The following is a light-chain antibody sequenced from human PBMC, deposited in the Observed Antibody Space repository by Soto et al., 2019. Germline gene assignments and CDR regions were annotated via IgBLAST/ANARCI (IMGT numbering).Light chain of an antibody. CDR3: QQYHNWPPQYT. Sequence: EIVMTQSPASLSVSPGDGATLSCWASQSVASNVAWYQQRPGQGPRLLIHGASTRAAGVPAMFSGSGSGTYFSLTISSLQSEDFAVYYCQQYHNWPPQYTFGQGTKLQIK. CDR2: GAS. J-gene: IGKJ2*01. V-gene: IGKV3-15*01. CDR1: QSVASN.